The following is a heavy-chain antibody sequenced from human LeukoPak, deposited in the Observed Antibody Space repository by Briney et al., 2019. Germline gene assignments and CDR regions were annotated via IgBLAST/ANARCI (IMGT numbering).Heavy chain of an antibody. J-gene: IGHJ4*02. CDR1: GFTFSSNG. Sequence: GRSLTLSCAASGFTFSSNGMQWVRQAPGKGLEWVALIWYDGSKKYYADSVKGRFTISRDNSETTLYLQLNSLRAEDTAIYYCARLQGVSTFDYWGQGTLVTVSS. CDR3: ARLQGVSTFDY. V-gene: IGHV3-33*01. D-gene: IGHD5/OR15-5a*01. CDR2: IWYDGSKK.